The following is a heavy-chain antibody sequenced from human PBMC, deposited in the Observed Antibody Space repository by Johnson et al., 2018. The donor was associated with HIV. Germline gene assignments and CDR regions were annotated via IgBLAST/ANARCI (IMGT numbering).Heavy chain of an antibody. Sequence: VQLVESGGGLVQPGGSLRLPCAASGFTFSSYWMSWVRQAPGKWLEWVSGINWNGGSIGYADSVKGRFTISRDNAKNSLYLQMNSLRAEDTALYYCAKDILVGAMGGAFDIWGQGTMVTVSS. CDR1: GFTFSSYW. D-gene: IGHD1-26*01. CDR3: AKDILVGAMGGAFDI. V-gene: IGHV3-20*04. J-gene: IGHJ3*02. CDR2: INWNGGSI.